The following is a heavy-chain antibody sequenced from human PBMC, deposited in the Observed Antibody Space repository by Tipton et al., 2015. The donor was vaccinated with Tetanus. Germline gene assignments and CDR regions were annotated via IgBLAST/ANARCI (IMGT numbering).Heavy chain of an antibody. CDR3: ARCGSGCPLGEYY. V-gene: IGHV1-2*02. D-gene: IGHD6-19*01. CDR2: INPNSGGT. CDR1: GYTFTGYY. J-gene: IGHJ4*02. Sequence: QSGAEVKKPGASVKVSCKASGYTFTGYYMHWVRQAPGQGLEWMGWINPNSGGTNYAQKLQGRVTMTTDTSTSTAYMELRSLRSDDTAVYYCARCGSGCPLGEYYWGQGTLVTVSS.